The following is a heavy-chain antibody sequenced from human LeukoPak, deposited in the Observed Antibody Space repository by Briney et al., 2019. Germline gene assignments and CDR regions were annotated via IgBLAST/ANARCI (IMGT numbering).Heavy chain of an antibody. Sequence: GGSLRLSCAASGFTFSMYAMHWVRQAPRKGLEYVSAISSDGGSTYYANSVKGRFTISRDNSKNTLYLQMGSLRAEDMAVYYCVNYGMDVWGQGTTVTVSS. CDR1: GFTFSMYA. CDR2: ISSDGGST. CDR3: VNYGMDV. V-gene: IGHV3-64*01. J-gene: IGHJ6*02.